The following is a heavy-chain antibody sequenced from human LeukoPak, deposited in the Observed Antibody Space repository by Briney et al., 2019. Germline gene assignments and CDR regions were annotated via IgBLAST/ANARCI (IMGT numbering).Heavy chain of an antibody. Sequence: GESLKISCKGSGYSFSSYWIGWVRQVPGKGLEWTGIIYPGDSDTRYSPSFQGQVTISADKSIDTAYLQWSSLKASDSAMYYCARLRPTILGDTQQAPADYWGQRTLVTVSS. D-gene: IGHD3-3*01. V-gene: IGHV5-51*03. CDR1: GYSFSSYW. CDR2: IYPGDSDT. CDR3: ARLRPTILGDTQQAPADY. J-gene: IGHJ4*02.